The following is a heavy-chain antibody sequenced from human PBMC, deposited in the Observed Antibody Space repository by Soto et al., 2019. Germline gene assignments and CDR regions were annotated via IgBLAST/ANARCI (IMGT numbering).Heavy chain of an antibody. J-gene: IGHJ3*02. Sequence: GGSLRLSCAASGFTFSSYSMNWVRQAPGKGLEWVSSISSSSSYIYYADSVKGRFTISRDNAKNSLYLQMNSLRAEDTAVYYCARDMGPAHQFLGYYLHRPRVDAFDIWGQGTMVTVSS. D-gene: IGHD2-15*01. CDR2: ISSSSSYI. CDR3: ARDMGPAHQFLGYYLHRPRVDAFDI. CDR1: GFTFSSYS. V-gene: IGHV3-21*01.